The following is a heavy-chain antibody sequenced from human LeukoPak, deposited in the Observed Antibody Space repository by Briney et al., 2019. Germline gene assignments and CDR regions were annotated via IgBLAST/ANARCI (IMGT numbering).Heavy chain of an antibody. V-gene: IGHV5-51*01. CDR1: GDSFSTYW. D-gene: IGHD5-12*01. Sequence: GESLKISCRGSGDSFSTYWIVWVRQMPGKGLDWMGIIYPGDSDTRYSPSFQGQVTISADKSISTAYLQWSSLKASDTAMYYCARFRFSATYYFDYWGQGTLVTVSS. CDR2: IYPGDSDT. J-gene: IGHJ4*02. CDR3: ARFRFSATYYFDY.